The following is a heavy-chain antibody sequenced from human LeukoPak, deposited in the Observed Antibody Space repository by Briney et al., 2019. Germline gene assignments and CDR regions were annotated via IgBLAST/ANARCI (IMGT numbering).Heavy chain of an antibody. V-gene: IGHV4-59*08. CDR1: GGSLSSYY. CDR3: ARTYCGTNACPFDH. Sequence: SETLSLTCTVSGGSLSSYYRSWIRQPPGKGLECLGFIFHTGTTNYNPSLKSRVTISVDTSKNQFPLKLSSVTAADTAIYYCARTYCGTNACPFDHWGQGNLVTVSS. CDR2: IFHTGTT. D-gene: IGHD2-21*01. J-gene: IGHJ4*02.